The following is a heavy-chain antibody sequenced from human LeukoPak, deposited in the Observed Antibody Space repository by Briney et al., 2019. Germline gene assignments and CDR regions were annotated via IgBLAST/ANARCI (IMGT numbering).Heavy chain of an antibody. D-gene: IGHD3-9*01. CDR2: IYSGGST. V-gene: IGHV3-53*01. CDR1: GFTFSSYS. CDR3: AASVLRYFDWLLPPNGQDTNWFDP. J-gene: IGHJ5*02. Sequence: GGSLRLSCAASGFTFSSYSMNWVRQAPGKGLEWVSVIYSGGSTYYADSVKGRFTISRDNSKNTLYLQMNSLRSEDTAVYYCAASVLRYFDWLLPPNGQDTNWFDPWGQGTLVTVSS.